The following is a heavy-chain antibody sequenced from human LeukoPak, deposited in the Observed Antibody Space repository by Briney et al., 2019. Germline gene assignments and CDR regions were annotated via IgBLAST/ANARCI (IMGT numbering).Heavy chain of an antibody. V-gene: IGHV3-23*01. Sequence: GGSLRLSCAASGFTFSSYAMSWVRQAPGKGLEWVSAISGSGDSTFYADSVKGRFTISRDNSKNTLYLLMNSLRAEDTAVYYCANSRKGIDWSVRLVGENDYWGQGTLVTVSS. CDR1: GFTFSSYA. CDR2: ISGSGDST. D-gene: IGHD1-26*01. J-gene: IGHJ4*02. CDR3: ANSRKGIDWSVRLVGENDY.